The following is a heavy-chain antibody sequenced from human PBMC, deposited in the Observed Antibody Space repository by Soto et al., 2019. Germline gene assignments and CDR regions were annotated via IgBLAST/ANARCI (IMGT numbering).Heavy chain of an antibody. Sequence: PSETLSLTCTVSGGSISSYYWSWIRQPPGKGLEWIGYIYYSGSTNYNPSLKSRVTISVDTSKNQFSLKLSSVTAADTAVYYCSRFPSGIAVADDWGQGTLVTVSS. CDR1: GGSISSYY. V-gene: IGHV4-59*01. CDR2: IYYSGST. CDR3: SRFPSGIAVADD. J-gene: IGHJ4*02. D-gene: IGHD6-19*01.